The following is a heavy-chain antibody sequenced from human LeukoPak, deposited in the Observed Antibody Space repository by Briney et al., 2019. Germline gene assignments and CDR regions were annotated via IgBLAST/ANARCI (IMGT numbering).Heavy chain of an antibody. Sequence: GESLKISCKGSGYSFTSYWIGWVRRMPGKGLEWMGIIYPGDSDTRYSPSFQGQVTISADKSISTAYLQWSSLKASDTAMYYCARLPYCGGDCYPRLGDYWGQGTLVTVSS. J-gene: IGHJ4*02. V-gene: IGHV5-51*01. D-gene: IGHD2-21*02. CDR1: GYSFTSYW. CDR3: ARLPYCGGDCYPRLGDY. CDR2: IYPGDSDT.